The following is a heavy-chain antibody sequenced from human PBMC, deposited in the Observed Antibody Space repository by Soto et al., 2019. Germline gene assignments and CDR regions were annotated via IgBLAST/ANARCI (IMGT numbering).Heavy chain of an antibody. CDR1: GYTFTSYG. CDR3: ARDNSSSWHLLGY. D-gene: IGHD6-13*01. CDR2: IIPINGNT. Sequence: ASVKVSCKASGYTFTSYGISWVRQAPGQGLEWMGWIIPINGNTNYAQKLQGRVTMTADESTSTAYMELRSLRSDDTAVYYCARDNSSSWHLLGYWGQGTMVTVSS. V-gene: IGHV1-18*01. J-gene: IGHJ4*02.